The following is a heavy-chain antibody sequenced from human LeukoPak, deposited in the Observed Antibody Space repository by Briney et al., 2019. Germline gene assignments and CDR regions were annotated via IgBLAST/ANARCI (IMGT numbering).Heavy chain of an antibody. Sequence: SETLSLTCTVSGGSISSSSYYWGWIRQPPGKGLEWIGNVYYSGSTYYNPSLKSRVTISVDTSKNQFSLKLSSVTAADTAVYYCARQRQWLVEYYYYGMDVWGQGTTVTVSS. J-gene: IGHJ6*02. D-gene: IGHD6-19*01. CDR2: VYYSGST. V-gene: IGHV4-39*07. CDR1: GGSISSSSYY. CDR3: ARQRQWLVEYYYYGMDV.